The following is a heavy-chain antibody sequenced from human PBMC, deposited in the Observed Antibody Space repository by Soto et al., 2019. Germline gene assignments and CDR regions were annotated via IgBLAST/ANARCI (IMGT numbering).Heavy chain of an antibody. CDR2: IYWDDDK. V-gene: IGHV2-5*02. CDR3: AHRPENWFDP. CDR1: GFSLSTSGVG. Sequence: QITLKESGPTLVKPTQTLTLTCTFSGFSLSTSGVGVGWIRQPPGKALEWLALIYWDDDKRYSPSLKSRLTITKDHTKNHVVLTMTNMDPVDTAKYYCAHRPENWFDPWGQGTLVTVSS. J-gene: IGHJ5*02.